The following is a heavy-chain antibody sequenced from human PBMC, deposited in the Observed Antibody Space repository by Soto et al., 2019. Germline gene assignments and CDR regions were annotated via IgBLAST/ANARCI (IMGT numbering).Heavy chain of an antibody. CDR2: IYSGGST. D-gene: IGHD2-15*01. V-gene: IGHV3-66*01. J-gene: IGHJ4*02. Sequence: EVQLVESGGGLVQPGGSLRLSCAASGFTVSSNYMSWVRQAPGKGLEWGSVIYSGGSTYYADSVKGRFTISRDNSKNTLYLQMNSLRAEDTAVYYCARGSNCSGGSCYPKRGNYFDYWGQGTLVTVSS. CDR3: ARGSNCSGGSCYPKRGNYFDY. CDR1: GFTVSSNY.